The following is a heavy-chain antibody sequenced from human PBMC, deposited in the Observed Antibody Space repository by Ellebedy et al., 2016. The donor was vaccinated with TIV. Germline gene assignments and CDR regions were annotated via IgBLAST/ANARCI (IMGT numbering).Heavy chain of an antibody. V-gene: IGHV4-34*01. J-gene: IGHJ4*02. CDR2: INHSGST. CDR1: GGSISSYY. Sequence: SETLSLXXTVSGGSISSYYWSWIRQPPGKGLEWIGEINHSGSTNYNPSLKSRVTISVDTSKNQFSLKLSSVTAADTAVYYCARGRRLGIDYWGQGTLVTVSS. D-gene: IGHD6-19*01. CDR3: ARGRRLGIDY.